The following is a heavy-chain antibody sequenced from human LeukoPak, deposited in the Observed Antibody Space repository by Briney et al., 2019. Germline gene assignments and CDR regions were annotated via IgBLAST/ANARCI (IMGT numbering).Heavy chain of an antibody. CDR2: ISAYNGNT. CDR3: ARDEDVVVPAAITNWFDP. J-gene: IGHJ5*02. CDR1: SYTFTSYG. V-gene: IGHV1-18*01. Sequence: ASVKVSCKASSYTFTSYGISWVRQAPGQGLEWMGWISAYNGNTNYAQKLQGRVTMTTDTSTSTAYMELRSLRSDDTAVYYCARDEDVVVPAAITNWFDPWGQGTLVTVSS. D-gene: IGHD2-2*02.